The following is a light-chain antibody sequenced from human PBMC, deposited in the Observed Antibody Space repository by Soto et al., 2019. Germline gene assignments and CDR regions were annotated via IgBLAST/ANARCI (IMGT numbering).Light chain of an antibody. J-gene: IGKJ1*01. CDR3: MQGTHWPWR. Sequence: DVVMTQSPLSLPVTLGQPASISCRSSQSLIHSDGNTYLSWFQQRPVQAPRRLIHEVSDRDSGASDRITASGSGTDFALKISGVEAEDFGVYYCMQGTHWPWRFVQGTEVEIK. CDR2: EVS. CDR1: QSLIHSDGNTY. V-gene: IGKV2-30*02.